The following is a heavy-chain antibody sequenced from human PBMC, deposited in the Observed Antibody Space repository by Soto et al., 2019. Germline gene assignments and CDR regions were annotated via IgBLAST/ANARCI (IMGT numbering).Heavy chain of an antibody. Sequence: QIQLVQSGPEVKNPGASVKVSCKASGYTFRNYGITWVRQAPGQGLEWMGWINAYNGNTNYAQTLQGRVIMTTDTSTRIAYKELRSLRSADTAVYYCARAIAGGYGHTTLDYWGQGTLVTASS. CDR2: INAYNGNT. D-gene: IGHD5-18*01. V-gene: IGHV1-18*01. CDR3: ARAIAGGYGHTTLDY. CDR1: GYTFRNYG. J-gene: IGHJ4*02.